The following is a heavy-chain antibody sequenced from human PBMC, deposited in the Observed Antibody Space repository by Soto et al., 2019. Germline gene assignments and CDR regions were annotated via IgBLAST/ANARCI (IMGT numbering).Heavy chain of an antibody. Sequence: QLQLQESGPGLVKPSETLSLTCTVSGGSISSSSYYWGWIRQPPGKGLESIGSIYYSGSTYYNPSLKSRVTISVDTSKNQFSLKLSSVTAADTAVYYCANHRLWFGEEGDAFDIWGQGTMATVSS. V-gene: IGHV4-39*01. CDR1: GGSISSSSYY. D-gene: IGHD3-10*01. J-gene: IGHJ3*02. CDR2: IYYSGST. CDR3: ANHRLWFGEEGDAFDI.